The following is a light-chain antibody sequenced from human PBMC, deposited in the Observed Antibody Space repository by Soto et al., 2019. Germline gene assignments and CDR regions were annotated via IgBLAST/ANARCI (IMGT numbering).Light chain of an antibody. V-gene: IGLV2-14*01. Sequence: QSALTQPASVSGSPGQSITISCSGSSSDIGAYNYVSWYQHHPGKVPKVMIYEVTNRPSGVSSRFSGSKSGNTASLTISGLQAEDEADYYCSSYTSSSTLVFGGGTKVTVL. J-gene: IGLJ3*02. CDR3: SSYTSSSTLV. CDR1: SSDIGAYNY. CDR2: EVT.